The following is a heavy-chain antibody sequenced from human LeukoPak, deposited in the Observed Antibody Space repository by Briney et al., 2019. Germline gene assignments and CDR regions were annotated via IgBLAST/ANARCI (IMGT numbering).Heavy chain of an antibody. Sequence: GGSLRLSCAASGFTFSSYSMNWVRQAPGKGLEWVSYISSSSSTIYYADSVKGRFTISRDNAKNSLYLQMNSLRAEDTAVYCCARESVNYYYYMDVWGKGTTVTVSS. CDR3: ARESVNYYYYMDV. CDR2: ISSSSSTI. D-gene: IGHD3-3*01. CDR1: GFTFSSYS. J-gene: IGHJ6*03. V-gene: IGHV3-48*01.